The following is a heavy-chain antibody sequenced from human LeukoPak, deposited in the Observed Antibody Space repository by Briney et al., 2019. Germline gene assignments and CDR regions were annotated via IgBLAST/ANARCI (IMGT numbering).Heavy chain of an antibody. Sequence: SETLSLTCTVSGGPISSSSYCWAWIRQPPGKGLEWIGSIYYSGSTYYNPSLKSRVTIFIHTSKNQFSLKLTYVTAADTAVYYCALLGWGSAAGTSLDYWGQGNLVIVSS. V-gene: IGHV4-39*01. J-gene: IGHJ4*02. CDR3: ALLGWGSAAGTSLDY. CDR2: IYYSGST. D-gene: IGHD6-13*01. CDR1: GGPISSSSYC.